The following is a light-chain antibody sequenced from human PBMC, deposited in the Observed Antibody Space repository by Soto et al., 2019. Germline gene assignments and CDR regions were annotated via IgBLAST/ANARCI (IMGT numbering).Light chain of an antibody. CDR1: QSVSSY. V-gene: IGKV3-11*01. J-gene: IGKJ4*01. Sequence: ETVLTQSPATLSLSPGERATLSCRASQSVSSYLAWYQQKPGQAPRLLIYDASNRATGIPARFSGSGSGTDFTLTISSLEPADFAVYYCQQYNNWPLTFGGGTKVDIK. CDR2: DAS. CDR3: QQYNNWPLT.